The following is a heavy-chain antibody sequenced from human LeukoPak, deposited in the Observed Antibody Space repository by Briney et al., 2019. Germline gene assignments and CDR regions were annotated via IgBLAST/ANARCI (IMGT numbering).Heavy chain of an antibody. CDR3: ARLADYYYWSPQNYYFDY. J-gene: IGHJ4*02. CDR2: INHSGST. D-gene: IGHD2-21*01. CDR1: GGPFSGYY. V-gene: IGHV4-34*01. Sequence: PSETLSLTCAVYGGPFSGYYWSWIRQPPGKGLEWIGEINHSGSTNYNPSLKSRVTISVDTSKNQFSLKLSSVTAADTAVYYCARLADYYYWSPQNYYFDYWGQGALVTVSS.